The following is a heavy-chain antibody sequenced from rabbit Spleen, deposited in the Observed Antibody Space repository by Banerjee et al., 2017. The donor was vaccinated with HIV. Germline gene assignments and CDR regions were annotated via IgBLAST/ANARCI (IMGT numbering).Heavy chain of an antibody. V-gene: IGHV1S40*01. CDR1: KFTISNYW. D-gene: IGHD1-1*01. Sequence: QSLEESGGDLVKPGASLTLTCTVSKFTISNYWINWVRQAPGKGLEWIGIIYAPTDTTYYASWVNGRFTISRASSTTVTLQMTSLTAADTAMYFCARRSGVDYRPWGQGTLVTVS. CDR2: IYAPTDTT. CDR3: ARRSGVDYRP. J-gene: IGHJ2*01.